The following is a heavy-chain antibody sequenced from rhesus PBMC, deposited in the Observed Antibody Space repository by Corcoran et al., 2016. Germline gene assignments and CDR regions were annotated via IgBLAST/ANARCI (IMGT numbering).Heavy chain of an antibody. V-gene: IGHV1-111*02. CDR2: VDPEDGEA. CDR3: AKGVRQLENLYY. CDR1: GYTFTDYY. D-gene: IGHD6-25*01. J-gene: IGHJ4*01. Sequence: EVQLVQSGAEVKKPGASVKISCKASGYTFTDYYLHWVRQAPGKRVEWRGRVDPEDGEAIHAQKCQDRVTITAETATDTAYMELSSLRSEDTAVYYCAKGVRQLENLYYWGQGVLVTVSS.